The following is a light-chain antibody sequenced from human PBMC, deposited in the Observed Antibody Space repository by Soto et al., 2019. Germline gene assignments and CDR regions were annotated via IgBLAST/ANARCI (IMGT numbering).Light chain of an antibody. J-gene: IGKJ1*01. CDR2: GAS. CDR3: QQYGDSPPWT. CDR1: QTVISNS. V-gene: IGKV3-20*01. Sequence: EIVLTQSPGTLSLSPGEGGTLSCRASQTVISNSLAWYQQKPGQAPRLLIYGASNRATDIPDRFSGSGSGTDFTLTISRLEPEDFAVYYCQQYGDSPPWTFGQGTKVE.